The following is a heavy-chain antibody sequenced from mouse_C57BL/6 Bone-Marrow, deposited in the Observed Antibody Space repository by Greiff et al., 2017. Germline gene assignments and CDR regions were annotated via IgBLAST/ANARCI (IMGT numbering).Heavy chain of an antibody. D-gene: IGHD2-2*01. CDR1: GYTFTSYW. J-gene: IGHJ2*01. V-gene: IGHV1-64*01. Sequence: QVQLQQPGAELVKPGASVKLSCKASGYTFTSYWMPWVKQRPGQGLEWIGIIHPNSGSTNYNEKFKSKATLTVDKSSSTAYMQLSSLTSEDSAVYYCARSGYGYDDYWGKGTTLTVSS. CDR3: ARSGYGYDDY. CDR2: IHPNSGST.